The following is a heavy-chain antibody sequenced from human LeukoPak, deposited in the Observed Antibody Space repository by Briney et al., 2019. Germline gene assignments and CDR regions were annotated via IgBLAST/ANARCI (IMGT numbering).Heavy chain of an antibody. CDR3: ARDHRRSLDY. V-gene: IGHV3-7*01. Sequence: GGSLRLSCAASGFTFSNHWMSWVRQAPGKGLEWLAQINQDGGGEYYVDSVNGRFTISRDNAKKSLYLQMNSLSAEDTAVYFCARDHRRSLDYWGQGTPVTVSS. J-gene: IGHJ4*02. CDR2: INQDGGGE. D-gene: IGHD5-24*01. CDR1: GFTFSNHW.